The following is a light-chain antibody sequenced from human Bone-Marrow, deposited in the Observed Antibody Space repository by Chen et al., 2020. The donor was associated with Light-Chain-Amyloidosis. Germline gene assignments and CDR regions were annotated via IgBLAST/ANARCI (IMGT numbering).Light chain of an antibody. CDR3: MQALQGPFT. J-gene: IGKJ3*01. CDR2: FGS. Sequence: DIVMTQYPLSLPVTPGEPASISCRSSQSLLHSNGKTYLDCFLQKPGQSPQLLISFGSNRASGVPDRFSGSGSGTYFTLKISRVEAEDVGVYYCMQALQGPFTFGPGTKVNIK. CDR1: QSLLHSNGKTY. V-gene: IGKV2-28*01.